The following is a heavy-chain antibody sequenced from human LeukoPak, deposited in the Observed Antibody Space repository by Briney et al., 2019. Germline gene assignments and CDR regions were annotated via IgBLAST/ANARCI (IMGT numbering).Heavy chain of an antibody. Sequence: PGGSLRLSCAASGFRFDSFYMGWIRQVPGKGLDYIAFISASGAVPYYAESVKGRFTISRDSAKNSVSLQMNSLSADDTAVYYCARSLIVASEDYWGQGTLVTVSS. D-gene: IGHD3-22*01. J-gene: IGHJ4*02. CDR2: ISASGAVP. CDR3: ARSLIVASEDY. V-gene: IGHV3-11*04. CDR1: GFRFDSFY.